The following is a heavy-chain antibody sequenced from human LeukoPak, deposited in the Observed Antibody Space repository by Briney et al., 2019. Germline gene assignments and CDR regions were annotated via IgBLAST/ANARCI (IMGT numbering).Heavy chain of an antibody. CDR1: GGTFSSYA. J-gene: IGHJ4*02. D-gene: IGHD3-9*01. CDR2: IIPIFGTA. CDR3: ARAGGSFSYYDILTATPGIYFDY. V-gene: IGHV1-69*13. Sequence: SVKVSCKASGGTFSSYAVSWVRQAPGQGLEWMGGIIPIFGTANYAQKFQGRVTITADESTSTAYMELSSLRSEDTAVYYCARAGGSFSYYDILTATPGIYFDYWGQGTLVTVSS.